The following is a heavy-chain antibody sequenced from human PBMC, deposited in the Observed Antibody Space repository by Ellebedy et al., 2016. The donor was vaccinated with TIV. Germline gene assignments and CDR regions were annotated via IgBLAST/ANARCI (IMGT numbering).Heavy chain of an antibody. J-gene: IGHJ6*03. CDR3: ARRYMDV. CDR2: IKQDGSAK. Sequence: GESLKISXAASGFTFSSYWMQWVRQAPGKGLEWVAIIKQDGSAKYYVDSVKGRFTISRDNAKNSVYLQMNNLRAEDTAVYYCARRYMDVWGKGTTVTVSS. V-gene: IGHV3-7*01. CDR1: GFTFSSYW.